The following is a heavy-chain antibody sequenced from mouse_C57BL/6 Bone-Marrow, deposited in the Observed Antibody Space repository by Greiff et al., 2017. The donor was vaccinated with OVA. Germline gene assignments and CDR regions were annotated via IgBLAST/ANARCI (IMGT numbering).Heavy chain of an antibody. D-gene: IGHD1-1*01. CDR3: ARWGYYGSSYDWFAY. CDR1: GYAFTNYL. J-gene: IGHJ3*01. V-gene: IGHV1-54*01. Sequence: QVQLKESGAELVRPGTSVKVSCKASGYAFTNYLIEWVKQRPGQGLEWIGVINPGSGGTNYNEKFKGKATLTADKSSSTAYMQLSSLTSEDSAVYFCARWGYYGSSYDWFAYWGQGTLVTVSA. CDR2: INPGSGGT.